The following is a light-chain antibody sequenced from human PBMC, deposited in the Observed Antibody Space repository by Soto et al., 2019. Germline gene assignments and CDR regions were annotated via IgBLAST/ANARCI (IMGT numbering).Light chain of an antibody. CDR2: GAS. J-gene: IGKJ1*01. V-gene: IGKV3-15*01. CDR3: QHYDNWPPWT. Sequence: EIVMTQSPATLSVSPGESATLSCRASQSVNSHLAWYQQKPGQAPRLLMYGASTRATGIPARFSGSGSGTEFPLTISSLQSEDSAVYYCQHYDNWPPWTFGHGTKVEIK. CDR1: QSVNSH.